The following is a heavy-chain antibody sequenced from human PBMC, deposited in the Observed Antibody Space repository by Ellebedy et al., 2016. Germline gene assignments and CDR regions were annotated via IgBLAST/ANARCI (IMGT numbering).Heavy chain of an antibody. CDR1: GGSISSYY. V-gene: IGHV4-59*01. CDR3: ARVAAMGEFDY. J-gene: IGHJ4*02. Sequence: LETLSLTCTVSGGSISSYYWSWIRQPPGKGLEWIGYIYYSGSTNYNPSLKSRVTISVDTSKNQFSLKLSSVTAADTAVYYCARVAAMGEFDYWGQGTLVTVSS. D-gene: IGHD5-18*01. CDR2: IYYSGST.